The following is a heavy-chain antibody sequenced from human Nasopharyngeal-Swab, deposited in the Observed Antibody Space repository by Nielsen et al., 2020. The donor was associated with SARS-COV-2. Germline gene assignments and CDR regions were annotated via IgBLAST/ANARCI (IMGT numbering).Heavy chain of an antibody. CDR1: GFTFSNFA. D-gene: IGHD5-24*01. CDR2: FSGSGDSK. CDR3: ATQPFEMSDFDY. Sequence: GSLRLSCAASGFTFSNFAMSWVRQAPGKGLEWVSGFSGSGDSKYYADSVKGRFTISRDNSKNTLYLQMNSLRVEDTAVYYCATQPFEMSDFDYWGQGTLVTVSS. V-gene: IGHV3-23*01. J-gene: IGHJ4*02.